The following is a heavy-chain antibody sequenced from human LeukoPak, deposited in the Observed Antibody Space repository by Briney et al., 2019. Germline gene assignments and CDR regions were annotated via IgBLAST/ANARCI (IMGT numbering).Heavy chain of an antibody. V-gene: IGHV4-34*01. J-gene: IGHJ4*02. CDR1: GGSFSGYY. CDR2: INHSGST. CDR3: ARKGRSSGWYKGEYYFDY. Sequence: SETLSLTCAVYGGSFSGYYWSWIRQPPGKGLEWIGEINHSGSTNYNPSLKSRVTISVDTSKNQFSLKLSSVTAADTAVYYCARKGRSSGWYKGEYYFDYWGQGTLVTVSS. D-gene: IGHD6-19*01.